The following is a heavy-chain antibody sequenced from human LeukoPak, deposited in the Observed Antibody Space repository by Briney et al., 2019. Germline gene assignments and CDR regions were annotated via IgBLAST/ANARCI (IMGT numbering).Heavy chain of an antibody. D-gene: IGHD1-26*01. J-gene: IGHJ5*02. CDR2: IYPGDSDT. V-gene: IGHV5-51*01. Sequence: GESLKISRKGSGYSFTSYWIGWVRQMPGKGLEWMGIIYPGDSDTRYSPSFQGPVTISADKSISTAYLQWSSLKASDTAMYYCARAAGVGATNNWFDPWGQGTLVTVSS. CDR3: ARAAGVGATNNWFDP. CDR1: GYSFTSYW.